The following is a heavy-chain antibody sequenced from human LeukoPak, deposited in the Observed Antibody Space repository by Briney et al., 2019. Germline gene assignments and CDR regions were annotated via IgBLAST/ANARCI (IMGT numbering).Heavy chain of an antibody. CDR3: AAATHQKNWFDP. J-gene: IGHJ5*02. CDR1: GYTFTSYG. V-gene: IGHV1-18*01. D-gene: IGHD1-1*01. CDR2: VSAYNGNT. Sequence: ASVKVSCKASGYTFTSYGISWVRQAPGQGLEWMGWVSAYNGNTNYAQKLQGRVTMTTDTSTSTAYMELRSLRSDDTAVYYCAAATHQKNWFDPWGQGTLVTVSS.